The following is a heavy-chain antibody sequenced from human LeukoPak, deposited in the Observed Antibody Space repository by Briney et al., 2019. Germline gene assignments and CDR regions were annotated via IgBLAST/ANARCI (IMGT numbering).Heavy chain of an antibody. CDR3: ARGDLVWAAPLDY. V-gene: IGHV4-59*01. CDR2: VYYSGST. Sequence: SETLSLTCAVSGASLTGYYWSWIRQPPGKGLEWLGYVYYSGSTNSNPSLKSRVTISVDTSKNLFSLKLNSLTAADTAVYYCARGDLVWAAPLDYWGQGTLVIVSS. D-gene: IGHD3-16*01. J-gene: IGHJ4*02. CDR1: GASLTGYY.